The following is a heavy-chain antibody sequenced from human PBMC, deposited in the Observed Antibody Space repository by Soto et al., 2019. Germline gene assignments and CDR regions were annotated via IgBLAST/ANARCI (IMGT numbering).Heavy chain of an antibody. D-gene: IGHD1-26*01. Sequence: QVQLQQSGPGLVKPSQTLSLTCAITGDSVSSNSAGWSWVRQSPSRGLEWLGRTYYRSKWYYEYAVSVRGRITINPDTSKNQYSLQLNSVTPEDTAVYFCARGEQYSGRIFDYWGQGTLVTFSS. CDR3: ARGEQYSGRIFDY. CDR1: GDSVSSNSAG. CDR2: TYYRSKWYY. V-gene: IGHV6-1*01. J-gene: IGHJ4*01.